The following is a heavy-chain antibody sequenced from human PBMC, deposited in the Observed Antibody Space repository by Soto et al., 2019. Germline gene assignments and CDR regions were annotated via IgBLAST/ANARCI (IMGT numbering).Heavy chain of an antibody. CDR3: ARVRSRGTAAFYYQYTLDV. CDR1: GYTFTDYF. V-gene: IGHV1-2*02. D-gene: IGHD2-15*01. Sequence: VASVKVSCKASGYTFTDYFIHWVRQAPGQGLEWMGWINPNSGVTKDAQRFQGRVIMTRDTSISTAYMELSRLRPDDTAMYYCARVRSRGTAAFYYQYTLDVWGQGTTVTVSS. J-gene: IGHJ6*02. CDR2: INPNSGVT.